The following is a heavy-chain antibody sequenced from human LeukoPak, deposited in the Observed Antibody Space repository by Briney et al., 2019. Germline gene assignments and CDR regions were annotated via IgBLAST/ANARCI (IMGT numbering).Heavy chain of an antibody. CDR3: ARGVGATLGWAFDI. Sequence: GASVKVSCKASGYTFTSYDINWVRQATGQGLEWMGWMNPNSGNTGYAQKFQGRVTMTRNTSISTAYMELSSLRSEDTAVYYCARGVGATLGWAFDIWGQGTMVTVSS. D-gene: IGHD1-26*01. CDR2: MNPNSGNT. V-gene: IGHV1-8*01. CDR1: GYTFTSYD. J-gene: IGHJ3*02.